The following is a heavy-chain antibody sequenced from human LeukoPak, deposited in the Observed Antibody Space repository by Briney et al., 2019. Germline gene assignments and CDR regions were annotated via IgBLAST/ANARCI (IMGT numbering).Heavy chain of an antibody. Sequence: GGSLRLSCAASGFTFSNYAIHWVRQAPGKGLEWVAIISYDGKNKYYADSVKGRFTVSRDNFKNTLYLQMNSLRTEDTAVYYCARANDYDSSGYSSYWGQGTLVTVSS. J-gene: IGHJ4*02. CDR1: GFTFSNYA. D-gene: IGHD3-22*01. V-gene: IGHV3-30*04. CDR3: ARANDYDSSGYSSY. CDR2: ISYDGKNK.